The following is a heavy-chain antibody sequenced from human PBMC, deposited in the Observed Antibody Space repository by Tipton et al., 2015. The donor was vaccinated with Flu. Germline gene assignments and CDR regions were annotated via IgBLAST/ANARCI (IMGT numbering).Heavy chain of an antibody. CDR3: ARDRGFGAYTFDY. J-gene: IGHJ4*02. V-gene: IGHV1-46*01. CDR1: GYTFTNYN. CDR2: IYPSGGGT. Sequence: QAQLVQSGAEVKKPGASVRISCTASGYTFTNYNMHWVRQAPGQGPEWMGIIYPSGGGTTYAQRFQGRVTLTRDKSTSTVYMELSSLRSEDTAFYYCARDRGFGAYTFDYWGQGTLVTVAS. D-gene: IGHD3-10*01.